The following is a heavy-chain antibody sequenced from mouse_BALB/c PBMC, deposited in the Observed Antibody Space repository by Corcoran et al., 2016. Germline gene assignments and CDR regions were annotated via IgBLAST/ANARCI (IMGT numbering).Heavy chain of an antibody. J-gene: IGHJ4*01. CDR3: AIYYGYDYAMDY. CDR2: INPNNGGT. Sequence: EVQLQQSGPELVKPGASVKISCKSSGYSFTEYTMHWVKQSHGKSLEGIGGINPNNGGTSYNQKFKGKSTLTVDKSSSTAYIELRSLTSEDSAVYYCAIYYGYDYAMDYWGQGTSVTVSS. D-gene: IGHD2-2*01. V-gene: IGHV1-18*01. CDR1: GYSFTEYT.